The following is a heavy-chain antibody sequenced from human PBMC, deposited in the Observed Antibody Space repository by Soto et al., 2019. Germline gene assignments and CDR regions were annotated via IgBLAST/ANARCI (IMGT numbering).Heavy chain of an antibody. CDR2: IYHSGSA. CDR1: GGSISSGDYY. J-gene: IGHJ5*02. D-gene: IGHD3-10*01. V-gene: IGHV4-31*03. CDR3: AHTNFGILGP. Sequence: SETLSLTCSVSGGSISSGDYYWSWIRQHPGKGLEWIGYIYHSGSAYYNPSLKSRLKMSVDTSKNQFSLNLTSVTAADTAVYYCAHTNFGILGPWGQGTLVTVSS.